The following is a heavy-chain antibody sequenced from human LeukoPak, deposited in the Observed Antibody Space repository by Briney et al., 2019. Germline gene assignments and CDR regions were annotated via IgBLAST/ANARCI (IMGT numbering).Heavy chain of an antibody. CDR1: GGSFSAYN. Sequence: PSETLSLTCAVNGGSFSAYNWSWIRQPPGKGLEWIGEINRSGSTNYNPSLKSRVAISVDTSKTQFSLKLSSVTAADTAVYYCARHEKATIGALDIWGQGTMVTVSS. J-gene: IGHJ3*02. CDR2: INRSGST. V-gene: IGHV4-34*01. D-gene: IGHD5-24*01. CDR3: ARHEKATIGALDI.